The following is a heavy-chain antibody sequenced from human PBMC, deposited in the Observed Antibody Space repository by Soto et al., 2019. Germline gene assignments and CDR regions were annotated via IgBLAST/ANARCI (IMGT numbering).Heavy chain of an antibody. V-gene: IGHV3-30*03. CDR3: ARAGHSHPFPGFDL. J-gene: IGHJ5*02. D-gene: IGHD3-10*01. CDR2: IRDDGKRT. Sequence: PGGSLRLSCAASGFTFSNYIYHWVRQAPGKGRRWVAVIRDDGKRTNYATSVRGRFTVCRDMYKRTIFMQMNNQRIDDAAIYSCARAGHSHPFPGFDLWGQGTPVTVSS. CDR1: GFTFSNYI.